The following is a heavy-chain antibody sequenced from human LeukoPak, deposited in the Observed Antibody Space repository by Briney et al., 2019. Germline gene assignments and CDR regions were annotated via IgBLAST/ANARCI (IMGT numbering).Heavy chain of an antibody. CDR1: GGSISSGSYY. Sequence: PSETLSLTCTVSGGSISSGSYYWSWIRQPAGKGLEWIGRIYTSGSTNYNPSLKSRVTMSVDTSKNQFSLKLSSVTAADTAVYYCASSYYYDSSGYYRFDYWGQGTLVTVSS. CDR2: IYTSGST. CDR3: ASSYYYDSSGYYRFDY. D-gene: IGHD3-22*01. V-gene: IGHV4-61*02. J-gene: IGHJ4*02.